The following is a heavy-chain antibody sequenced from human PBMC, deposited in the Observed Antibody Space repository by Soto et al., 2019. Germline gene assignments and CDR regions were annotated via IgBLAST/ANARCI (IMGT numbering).Heavy chain of an antibody. J-gene: IGHJ4*02. CDR2: IYDSAST. V-gene: IGHV4-59*08. CDR3: VRHRLLTPPVY. CDR1: GGSISGYY. Sequence: SETLSLTCTVSGGSISGYYWSWIRQPPGKGLEWIGIIYDSASTNYSPSLKSRVTISVDTSKNQFSLKLSSVTAADTAVYYCVRHRLLTPPVYWGQGTLVTVSS. D-gene: IGHD1-26*01.